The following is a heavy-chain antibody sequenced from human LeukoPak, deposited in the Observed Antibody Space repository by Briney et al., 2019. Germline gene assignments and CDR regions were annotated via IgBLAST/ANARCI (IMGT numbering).Heavy chain of an antibody. J-gene: IGHJ4*02. Sequence: GGSLRLSCAASGFTFSSYEMNWVRQAPGKGLEWVSYISSSGTTIYYADSVKGRFTISRDNAKNSLYLQMNSLRAEDTAVYYCARRYCSSTSCLIDYWGQGTLVAVSS. CDR1: GFTFSSYE. V-gene: IGHV3-48*03. D-gene: IGHD2-2*01. CDR2: ISSSGTTI. CDR3: ARRYCSSTSCLIDY.